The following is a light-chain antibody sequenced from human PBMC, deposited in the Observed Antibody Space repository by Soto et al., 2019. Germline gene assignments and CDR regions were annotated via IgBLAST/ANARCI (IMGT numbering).Light chain of an antibody. V-gene: IGKV3-20*01. CDR1: QSVNSY. Sequence: EMVLTQSPGTLSLSPGERATLSCRASQSVNSYLAWYQQKPGQDPRLLIYGASSRATGIPDRFSASGSGTDFTLTISRLEPEDFAVYYCQQYGSSSRTFGQGTKVEIK. J-gene: IGKJ1*01. CDR3: QQYGSSSRT. CDR2: GAS.